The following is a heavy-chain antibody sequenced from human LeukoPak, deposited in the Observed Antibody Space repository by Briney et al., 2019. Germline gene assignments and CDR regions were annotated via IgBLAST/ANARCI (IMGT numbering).Heavy chain of an antibody. D-gene: IGHD2-2*01. Sequence: PSETLSLTCTVSGGSISSSSYYWGWIRQAPGKGLEWVSSISSSSSYIYYADSVKGRFTISRDNAKNSLYLQMNSLRAEDTAVYYCARDQRDVVVPAAPYYYYYYMDVWGKGTTVTVSS. CDR1: GGSISSSS. J-gene: IGHJ6*03. CDR3: ARDQRDVVVPAAPYYYYYYMDV. CDR2: ISSSSSYI. V-gene: IGHV3-21*01.